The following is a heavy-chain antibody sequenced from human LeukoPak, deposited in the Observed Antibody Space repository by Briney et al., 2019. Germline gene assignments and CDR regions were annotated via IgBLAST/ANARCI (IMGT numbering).Heavy chain of an antibody. CDR3: ARAPHTPSTTYFDY. J-gene: IGHJ4*02. V-gene: IGHV3-48*01. CDR2: ISSSSSTI. CDR1: GFTFSSYS. D-gene: IGHD1-1*01. Sequence: GGSLRLSCAASGFTFSSYSMNWVRQAPGKGLEWVSYISSSSSTIYYADSVKGRFTISRDNAKNSLYLQMNSLRAEDTAVYYCARAPHTPSTTYFDYWGQGTLVTVSS.